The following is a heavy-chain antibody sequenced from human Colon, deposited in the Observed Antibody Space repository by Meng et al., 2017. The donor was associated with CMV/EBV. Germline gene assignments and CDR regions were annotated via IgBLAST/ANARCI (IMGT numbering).Heavy chain of an antibody. D-gene: IGHD2-21*01. Sequence: SVKVSCKASGGTSSSYAIHWVRQAPGQGLEWMGRIIPIVDKVDYAQKFQGRVTIGADKSTGTVYMELRSLRSEDTAVYYCARDRGYCGGLCSSDYWGQGTLVTVSS. V-gene: IGHV1-69*04. J-gene: IGHJ4*02. CDR1: GGTSSSYA. CDR2: IIPIVDKV. CDR3: ARDRGYCGGLCSSDY.